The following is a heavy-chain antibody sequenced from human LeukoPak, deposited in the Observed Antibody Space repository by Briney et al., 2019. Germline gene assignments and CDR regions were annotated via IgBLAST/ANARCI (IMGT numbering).Heavy chain of an antibody. V-gene: IGHV1-2*02. CDR1: GYTFTGYY. CDR3: ARGIGALPYYYYYMDV. D-gene: IGHD4-17*01. CDR2: INPNSGGT. J-gene: IGHJ6*03. Sequence: ASVKVSCKASGYTFTGYYMHWVRQAPGQGLEWMGWINPNSGGTNYAQKLQGRVTMTTDTSTSTAYMELRSLRSDDTAVYYCARGIGALPYYYYYMDVWGKGTTVTISS.